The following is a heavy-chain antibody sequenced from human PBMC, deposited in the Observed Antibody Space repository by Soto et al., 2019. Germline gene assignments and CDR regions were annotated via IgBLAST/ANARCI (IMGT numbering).Heavy chain of an antibody. CDR1: GYSFTSYW. J-gene: IGHJ6*02. CDR2: IDPSDSYT. CDR3: ARTSAAGKYYYGMDV. V-gene: IGHV5-10-1*01. D-gene: IGHD6-13*01. Sequence: PGESLKISCQGSGYSFTSYWINWVRQMPGKGLEWMGRIDPSDSYTNYSPSFQGHVTISADKSISTAYLQWSSLKASDTAMYYCARTSAAGKYYYGMDVWGQGTTVTVSS.